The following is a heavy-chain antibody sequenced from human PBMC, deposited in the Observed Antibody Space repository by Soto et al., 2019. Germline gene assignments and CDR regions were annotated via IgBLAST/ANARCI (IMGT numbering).Heavy chain of an antibody. CDR3: AGGQCGGDCYS. Sequence: QVQLVQSGAEVKKPGSSVKVSCKASVGTFSSYTISWVRQSPGQGLEWMGRIIPILGIANYAQNFQGRVTITADKSTSTADMELSSLISEDSAVYYCAGGQCGGDCYSWGKGTLVTVSS. CDR1: VGTFSSYT. V-gene: IGHV1-69*02. CDR2: IIPILGIA. J-gene: IGHJ5*02. D-gene: IGHD2-21*02.